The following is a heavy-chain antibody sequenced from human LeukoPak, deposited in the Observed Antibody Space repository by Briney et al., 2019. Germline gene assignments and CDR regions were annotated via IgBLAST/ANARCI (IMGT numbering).Heavy chain of an antibody. J-gene: IGHJ4*02. CDR1: GGSISSFF. Sequence: SETLALTCTVCGGSISSFFWSWMRQPPGKGLEWIGYDHSSGSTKYNPSLKSRLIISVDMSKNQFSLKLRSVSVADTAVYYCARLAPGNYDILTGDPKVVFDYWGQGALVTVSS. CDR3: ARLAPGNYDILTGDPKVVFDY. CDR2: DHSSGST. V-gene: IGHV4-59*01. D-gene: IGHD3-9*01.